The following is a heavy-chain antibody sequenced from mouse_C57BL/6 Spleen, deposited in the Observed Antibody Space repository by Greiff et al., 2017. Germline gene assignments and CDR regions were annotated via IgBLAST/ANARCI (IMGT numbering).Heavy chain of an antibody. D-gene: IGHD2-3*01. CDR1: GYTFTSYW. J-gene: IGHJ2*01. Sequence: QVQLKQPGAELVKPGASVKLSCKASGYTFTSYWMHWVKQRPGQGLEWIGMIHPNSGSTNYNEKFKSKATLTVDKSSSTAYMQLSSLTSEDSAVYYCARNGYYVGFDYWGQGTTLTVSS. CDR3: ARNGYYVGFDY. CDR2: IHPNSGST. V-gene: IGHV1-64*01.